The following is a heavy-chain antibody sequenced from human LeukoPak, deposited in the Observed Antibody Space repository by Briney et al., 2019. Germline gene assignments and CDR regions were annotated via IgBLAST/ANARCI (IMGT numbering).Heavy chain of an antibody. CDR3: ARRGIAVAIDAFDI. Sequence: GESLKISRKGSGYSFTSYWIGWVRQMPGKGLEWMGIIYPGDSDTRYSPSFQGQVTISVDKSISTAYLQWSSLKASDTAVYYCARRGIAVAIDAFDIWGQGTMVTVSS. CDR1: GYSFTSYW. V-gene: IGHV5-51*01. J-gene: IGHJ3*02. D-gene: IGHD6-19*01. CDR2: IYPGDSDT.